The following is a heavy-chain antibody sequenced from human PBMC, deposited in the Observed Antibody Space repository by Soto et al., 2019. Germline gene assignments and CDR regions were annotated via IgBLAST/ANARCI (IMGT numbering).Heavy chain of an antibody. D-gene: IGHD3-10*01. Sequence: ASGFTFSSYCIHWVRQAPGKGLEWVAVISYDVSNKYYADSVNCLITVSRESSKNTLYLQMNSLRAEDTALYYCAKELSYNSGRPFDYWGQGTPVTVSS. CDR3: AKELSYNSGRPFDY. CDR1: GFTFSSYC. J-gene: IGHJ4*02. CDR2: ISYDVSNK. V-gene: IGHV3-30*18.